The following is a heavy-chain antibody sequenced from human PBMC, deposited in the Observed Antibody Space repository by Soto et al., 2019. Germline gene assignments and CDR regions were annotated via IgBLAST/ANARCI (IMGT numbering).Heavy chain of an antibody. CDR1: GFTFSSYS. V-gene: IGHV3-48*02. CDR3: ARGGLYSSSSRGDAFDI. CDR2: ISSSSSTI. Sequence: EVQLVESGGGLVQPGGSLRLSCAASGFTFSSYSMNWVRQAPGKGLAWVSYISSSSSTIYYADSVKGRFTIYRDNAKNSLYLQMNSLRDEDTAVYYCARGGLYSSSSRGDAFDIWGQGTMVTVSS. D-gene: IGHD6-6*01. J-gene: IGHJ3*02.